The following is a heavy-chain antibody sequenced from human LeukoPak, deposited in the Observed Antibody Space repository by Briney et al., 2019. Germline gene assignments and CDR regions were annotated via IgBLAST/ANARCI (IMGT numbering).Heavy chain of an antibody. CDR2: ISYDGSNK. Sequence: GGSLRLSCAASGFTFSSYAMHWVRQAPGKGLEWVAVISYDGSNKYYADSVKGRFTISRDNSKNTLYLQMNSLTAEDTAVYYCARLYDDYGDYGLDYWGQGTLVTVSS. D-gene: IGHD4-17*01. J-gene: IGHJ4*02. CDR3: ARLYDDYGDYGLDY. V-gene: IGHV3-30*04. CDR1: GFTFSSYA.